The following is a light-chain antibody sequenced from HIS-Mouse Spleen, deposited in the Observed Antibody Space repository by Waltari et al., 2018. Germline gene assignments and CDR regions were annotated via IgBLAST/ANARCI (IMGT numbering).Light chain of an antibody. CDR3: AAWDDSLSGPWV. J-gene: IGLJ3*02. CDR1: SPNIRSNY. Sequence: QSMLTQPPSASGTPGQRVTISCSGGSPNIRSNYVYWYQHLPGTPPKLLIYRNNQRPSGVPDRFSGSKSGTSASLAISGLRSEDEADYYCAAWDDSLSGPWVFGGGTKLTVL. V-gene: IGLV1-47*01. CDR2: RNN.